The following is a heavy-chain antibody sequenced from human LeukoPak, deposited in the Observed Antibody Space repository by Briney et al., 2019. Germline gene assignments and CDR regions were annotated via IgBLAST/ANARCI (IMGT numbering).Heavy chain of an antibody. Sequence: EASVKVSCKASGYTFTSYGISWVRQAPGQGLEWMGRIDPNSGGTNHAQKFQGRVTMTRDTSISTAYMELSRLRSDDTAVYYCARDPRIAVAGKYFDYWGQGTLVTVSS. D-gene: IGHD6-19*01. V-gene: IGHV1-2*06. J-gene: IGHJ4*02. CDR1: GYTFTSYG. CDR3: ARDPRIAVAGKYFDY. CDR2: IDPNSGGT.